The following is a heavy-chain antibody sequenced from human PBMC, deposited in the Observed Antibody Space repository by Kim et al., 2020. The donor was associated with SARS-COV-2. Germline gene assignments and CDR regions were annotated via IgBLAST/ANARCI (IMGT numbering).Heavy chain of an antibody. CDR2: ISSSGNST. Sequence: GGSLRLSCAASEFTFSTYWMYWVRQAPGKGLVWVSRISSSGNSTNYADSVKGLFTISRDNAKNTLYLQMNSLRAEDTAVYYCARASSTSCPCYYMDVWGKGTTVTVSS. V-gene: IGHV3-74*01. CDR3: ARASSTSCPCYYMDV. D-gene: IGHD2-2*01. CDR1: EFTFSTYW. J-gene: IGHJ6*03.